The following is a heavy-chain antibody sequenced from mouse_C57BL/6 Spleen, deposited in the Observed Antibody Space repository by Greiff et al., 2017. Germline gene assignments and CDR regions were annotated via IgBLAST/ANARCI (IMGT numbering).Heavy chain of an antibody. CDR1: GYTFTSYW. CDR3: AREYYYGSSRYFDY. V-gene: IGHV1-52*01. D-gene: IGHD1-1*01. CDR2: IDPSDSET. J-gene: IGHJ2*01. Sequence: VQLQQPGAELVRPGSSVKLSCKASGYTFTSYWMHWVKQRPIQGLEWIGNIDPSDSETHYNQKFKDKATLTVDKSSSTAYMQLSSLTSEDSAVYYCAREYYYGSSRYFDYWGQGTTLTVSS.